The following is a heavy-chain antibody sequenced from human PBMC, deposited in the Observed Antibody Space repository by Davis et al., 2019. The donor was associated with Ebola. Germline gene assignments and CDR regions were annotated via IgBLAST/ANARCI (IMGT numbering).Heavy chain of an antibody. Sequence: GESLKISCKGSGYSFTSYWIGWVRQMPGKGLEWMGTIYPGDSDTRYSPSFQGQVTISADKSISTAYLQWSSLKASDTAMYYCARMAIITIFGDDAFDIWGQGTMVTVSS. CDR1: GYSFTSYW. D-gene: IGHD3-3*01. V-gene: IGHV5-51*01. CDR3: ARMAIITIFGDDAFDI. J-gene: IGHJ3*02. CDR2: IYPGDSDT.